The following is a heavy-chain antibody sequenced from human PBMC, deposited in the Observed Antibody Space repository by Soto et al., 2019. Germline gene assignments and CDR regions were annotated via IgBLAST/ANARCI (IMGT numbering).Heavy chain of an antibody. V-gene: IGHV3-23*01. D-gene: IGHD5-12*01. J-gene: IGHJ6*03. CDR3: AKDRLRGYDASIYYYYYYMDV. CDR2: ISGSAGST. Sequence: EVQLLESGGGLVQPGGSLRLSCAASGFTFNSYAMSWVRQAPGKGLEWVSTISGSAGSTYYADSVKGRFTISRDNSKNTLYLQMNSLRVEDTAVYYCAKDRLRGYDASIYYYYYYMDVWGKGTTVTVSS. CDR1: GFTFNSYA.